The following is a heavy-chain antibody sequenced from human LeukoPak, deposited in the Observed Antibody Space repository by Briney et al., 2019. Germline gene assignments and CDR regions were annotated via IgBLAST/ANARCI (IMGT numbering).Heavy chain of an antibody. CDR3: ARVRDGYNDSYDI. V-gene: IGHV1-46*01. D-gene: IGHD5-24*01. CDR2: INPSGGNT. CDR1: GYTFTNYY. J-gene: IGHJ3*02. Sequence: ASVKVSCKASGYTFTNYYIHWVRQAPGQGLEWMGLINPSGGNTNYAQNFQGRVTMTRDTSTSTVYMGLSSLRSEDTAVYYCARVRDGYNDSYDIGGQGTMVTVPS.